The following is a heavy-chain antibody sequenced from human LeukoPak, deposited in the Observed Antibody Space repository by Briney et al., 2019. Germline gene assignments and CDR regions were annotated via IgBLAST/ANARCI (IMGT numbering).Heavy chain of an antibody. CDR2: GSDVGGT. V-gene: IGHV4-34*01. J-gene: IGHJ5*02. CDR3: AQNGQSGFSFDP. CDR1: GASSNGHY. D-gene: IGHD2-8*01. Sequence: ETLSLTCAVYGASSNGHYWSWIRQPPGKGLEWIGEGSDVGGTKYNPSLKSRVTISADTSKNQFSLKLSSVTAADTAVYYCAQNGQSGFSFDPWGQGTLVTVSS.